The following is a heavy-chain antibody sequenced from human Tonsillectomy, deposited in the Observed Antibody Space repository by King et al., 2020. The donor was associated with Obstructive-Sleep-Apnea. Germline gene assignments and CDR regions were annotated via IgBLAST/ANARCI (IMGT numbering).Heavy chain of an antibody. Sequence: QLQESGPGLVKPSETLSLTCTVSGGSISSSSYYWGWIRQPPGKGLEWIGSIYDSGSTYYNPSLKSRVTISVDTSKNQFSLKLSSVTAADTAVYYCARAPGFGDSEYWGQGTLVTVSS. D-gene: IGHD3-10*01. J-gene: IGHJ4*02. V-gene: IGHV4-39*01. CDR1: GGSISSSSYY. CDR2: IYDSGST. CDR3: ARAPGFGDSEY.